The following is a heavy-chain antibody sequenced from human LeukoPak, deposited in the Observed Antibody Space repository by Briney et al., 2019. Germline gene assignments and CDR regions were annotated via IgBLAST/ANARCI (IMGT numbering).Heavy chain of an antibody. CDR3: ARARIDWLLVFDY. J-gene: IGHJ4*02. CDR2: IYHSGST. CDR1: GGSISSSSW. Sequence: SGTLSLTCAVSGGSISSSSWWSWVRQPPGKGLEWIGEIYHSGSTNYNPSLKSRVTISVDQSKNQFSLKLNSVTAADTAVYYCARARIDWLLVFDYWGQGTLVTVSS. D-gene: IGHD3-9*01. V-gene: IGHV4-4*02.